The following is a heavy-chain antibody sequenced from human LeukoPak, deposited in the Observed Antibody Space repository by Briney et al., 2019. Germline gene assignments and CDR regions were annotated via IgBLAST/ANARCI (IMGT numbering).Heavy chain of an antibody. CDR3: ARGRLWFGELLSEDFDY. CDR2: MNPNSGNT. J-gene: IGHJ4*02. CDR1: GYTFTSYD. Sequence: ASVKVSCKASGYTFTSYDINWVRQATGQGLEWMGWMNPNSGNTGYAQKFQGRVTVTRNTSISTAYMELSSLRSEDTAVYYCARGRLWFGELLSEDFDYWGQGTLVTVSS. V-gene: IGHV1-8*01. D-gene: IGHD3-10*01.